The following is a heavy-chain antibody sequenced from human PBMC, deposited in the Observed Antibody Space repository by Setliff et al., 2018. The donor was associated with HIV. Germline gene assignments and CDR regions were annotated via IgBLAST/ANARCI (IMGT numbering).Heavy chain of an antibody. CDR3: ARAPLYGSGSYSYYGMDV. CDR2: SVPLFGTV. Sequence: SVKVSCKASGGTFTNSVLTWVRQAPGQGLEWMGGSVPLFGTVKYPQVRDRVSMTRDTSISPAYMELSRLRSDDTVVYYCARAPLYGSGSYSYYGMDVWGQGTTVTVSS. CDR1: GGTFTNSV. V-gene: IGHV1-69*05. J-gene: IGHJ6*02. D-gene: IGHD3-10*01.